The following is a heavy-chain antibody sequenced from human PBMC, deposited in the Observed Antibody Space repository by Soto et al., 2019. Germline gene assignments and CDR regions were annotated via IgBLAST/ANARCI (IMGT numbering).Heavy chain of an antibody. CDR2: INRGGSI. J-gene: IGHJ4*02. Sequence: EVQLVESGGGLVQPGGSLRLSCAVSGFTVSSKYMSWVRQAPGKGLEWVSLINRGGSISYADSVKGRFTISRDNSENTLYLQMSTLRADDTAVYYCAKGQAEYIWGSYRRYFDSWGQGTLVTVSS. CDR1: GFTVSSKY. V-gene: IGHV3-66*01. D-gene: IGHD3-16*02. CDR3: AKGQAEYIWGSYRRYFDS.